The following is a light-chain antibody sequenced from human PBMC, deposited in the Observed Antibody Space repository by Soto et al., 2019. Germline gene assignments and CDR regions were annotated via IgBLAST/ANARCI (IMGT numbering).Light chain of an antibody. CDR3: VLYMGSGIRV. CDR1: SGSVSTNYY. J-gene: IGLJ2*01. Sequence: QTVVTQEPSVSVSPGGTVTLTCGLSSGSVSTNYYASWYQQTPGQAPRTLIYNTNTRSSGVPDRFSGSILGNKAALTIAGAQADDESDYYCVLYMGSGIRVFGGGTKVTVL. V-gene: IGLV8-61*01. CDR2: NTN.